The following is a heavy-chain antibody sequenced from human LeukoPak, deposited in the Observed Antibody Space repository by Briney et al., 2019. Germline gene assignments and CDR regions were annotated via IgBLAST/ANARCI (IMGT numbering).Heavy chain of an antibody. J-gene: IGHJ5*02. CDR1: GYTFTSYG. CDR3: ARLRDSSGYGWFDP. D-gene: IGHD3-22*01. Sequence: GASVKVSCKASGYTFTSYGISWVRQAPGQGLEWMGWIGAYNGDTNYAQKLQGRVTMTTDTSTSTAYMELRSLRSDDTAVYYCARLRDSSGYGWFDPWGQGTLVTVSS. CDR2: IGAYNGDT. V-gene: IGHV1-18*01.